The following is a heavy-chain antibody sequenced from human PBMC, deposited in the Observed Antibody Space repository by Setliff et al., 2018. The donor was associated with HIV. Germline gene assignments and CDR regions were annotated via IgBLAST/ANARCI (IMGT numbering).Heavy chain of an antibody. D-gene: IGHD3-22*01. V-gene: IGHV4-59*01. CDR3: ARHWAPFQGYDSSGYCLDY. Sequence: SETLSLTCTVSGGSISSSYWSWIRQPPGKGLEWIGYIYYSGSTNYNPSLKSRVTISVDTSKNQFSLKLSSVTAADTAVYYCARHWAPFQGYDSSGYCLDYWGQGTLVTVSS. CDR1: GGSISSSY. J-gene: IGHJ4*02. CDR2: IYYSGST.